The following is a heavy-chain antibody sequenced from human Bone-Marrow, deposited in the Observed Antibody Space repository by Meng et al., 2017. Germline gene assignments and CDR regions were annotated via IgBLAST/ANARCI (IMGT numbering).Heavy chain of an antibody. Sequence: QVQLVQSGAEVNKPGASVKVSCNASGYTFTSYDINWVRQAAGQGLEWIGWMDPYSGDTGYAQKFQGRVTLTRNTSISTAYMGLGSLRSEGSAVYYCARGSNWFDPWGQGTLVTVSS. CDR1: GYTFTSYD. CDR3: ARGSNWFDP. CDR2: MDPYSGDT. V-gene: IGHV1-8*01. J-gene: IGHJ5*02.